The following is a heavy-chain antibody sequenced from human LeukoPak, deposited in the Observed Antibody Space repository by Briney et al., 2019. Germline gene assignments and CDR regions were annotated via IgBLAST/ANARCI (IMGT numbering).Heavy chain of an antibody. V-gene: IGHV3-30*18. J-gene: IGHJ4*02. Sequence: GGSLRLSCAASGFTFSSYGMHWVHQAPGKGLEWVAVISYDGSNKYYADSVKGRFTISRDNSKNTLYLQMNSLRAEDTAVYYCAKVTSEDLGDYFDYWGQGTLVTVYS. CDR1: GFTFSSYG. CDR3: AKVTSEDLGDYFDY. CDR2: ISYDGSNK. D-gene: IGHD3/OR15-3a*01.